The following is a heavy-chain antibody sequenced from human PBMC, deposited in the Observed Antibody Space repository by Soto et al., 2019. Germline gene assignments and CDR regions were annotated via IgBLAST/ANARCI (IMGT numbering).Heavy chain of an antibody. V-gene: IGHV4-34*01. J-gene: IGHJ4*02. D-gene: IGHD4-17*01. CDR2: INHSGST. CDR1: GGSFSGYY. CDR3: ASLTTVTTGKRYYFDY. Sequence: QVQLQQWGAGLLKPSETLSLTCAVYGGSFSGYYWSWTRQPPGKGLEWIGEINHSGSTNYNPSLKSRVTISVDTSKNQFSLKLSSVTAADTAVYYCASLTTVTTGKRYYFDYWGQGTLVTVSS.